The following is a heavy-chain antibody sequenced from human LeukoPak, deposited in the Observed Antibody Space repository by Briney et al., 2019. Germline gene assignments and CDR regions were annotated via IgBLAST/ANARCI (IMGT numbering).Heavy chain of an antibody. CDR3: ARELPFED. J-gene: IGHJ4*02. CDR1: GFTVSSNY. Sequence: PGGSLRLFCAASGFTVSSNYMPWVRQPPAKGLEWVSILYSAGFTYYADSVKGRFTISRDNSKNTVYLQMHSLRAEDTAVYYCARELPFEDWGQGSLVTVSS. V-gene: IGHV3-53*01. CDR2: LYSAGFT.